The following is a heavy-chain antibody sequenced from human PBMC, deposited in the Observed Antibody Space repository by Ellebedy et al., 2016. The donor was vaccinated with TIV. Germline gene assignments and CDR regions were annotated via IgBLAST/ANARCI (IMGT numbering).Heavy chain of an antibody. J-gene: IGHJ4*02. CDR3: AKLTSANSPFDY. D-gene: IGHD4-23*01. CDR1: GFTFSGSA. Sequence: GESLKISCAASGFTFSGSAMHWVRQAPGKGLEWVANIKQDGSEKYYVDSVKGRFTISRDNAKSSLYLQMNSLRAEDTAVYYCAKLTSANSPFDYWGQGTLVTVSS. CDR2: IKQDGSEK. V-gene: IGHV3-7*05.